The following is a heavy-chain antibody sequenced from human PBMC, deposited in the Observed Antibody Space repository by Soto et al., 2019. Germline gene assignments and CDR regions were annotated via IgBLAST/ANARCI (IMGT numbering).Heavy chain of an antibody. CDR1: GGTFSSYA. V-gene: IGHV1-69*01. CDR3: TRERRVVILRDYYYCGMDV. D-gene: IGHD2-21*01. J-gene: IGHJ6*02. CDR2: IIPIFGTA. Sequence: QVPLVQSGAEVKKPGSSVKVSCKASGGTFSSYAISWVRQAPGQGLEWMGGIIPIFGTANYGQKFQGRVTITADETTSPAYMELSTLRSEDTAVYYCTRERRVVILRDYYYCGMDVWGQGTTVTVSS.